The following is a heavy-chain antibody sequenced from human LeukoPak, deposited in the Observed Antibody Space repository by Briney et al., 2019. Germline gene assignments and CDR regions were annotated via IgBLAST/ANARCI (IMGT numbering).Heavy chain of an antibody. CDR2: ISYDVSDK. Sequence: GRSLRLSCAASGFTFTSYGMHWVGQAPGKGLEWVAVISYDVSDKYYVDSVKGRFTISRDTSKNTLYLQMNSLRAEDTAVYYCAKDRGSGYNWNDVLDYWGQGTLVTVSS. J-gene: IGHJ4*02. CDR3: AKDRGSGYNWNDVLDY. CDR1: GFTFTSYG. D-gene: IGHD1-20*01. V-gene: IGHV3-30*18.